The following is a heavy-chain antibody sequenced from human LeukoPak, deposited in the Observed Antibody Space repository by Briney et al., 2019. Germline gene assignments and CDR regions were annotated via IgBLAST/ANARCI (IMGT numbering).Heavy chain of an antibody. CDR1: GFTFSSYG. CDR3: VRDPDALDF. Sequence: PGRSLRLSCAASGFTFSSYGMHWVRQAPGKGLEWVAVIWYDGSNKYYADSVKGRFTISRDNAKNSLYLQMNSLRDEDTAVYYCVRDPDALDFWGQGTPVTVSS. V-gene: IGHV3-33*01. J-gene: IGHJ4*02. CDR2: IWYDGSNK.